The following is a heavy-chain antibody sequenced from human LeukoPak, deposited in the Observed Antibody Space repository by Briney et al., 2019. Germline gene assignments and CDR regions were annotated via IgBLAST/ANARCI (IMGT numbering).Heavy chain of an antibody. CDR1: GGSISSYY. CDR3: ARVAYSSGSYYFDY. V-gene: IGHV4-59*08. Sequence: SETLSRTCTVSGGSISSYYWSWIRQPPGKGLEWIGDIYYSGSTNSNPSLKSRVTISVDTSRNQLSLKLSSVTAADTALYYCARVAYSSGSYYFDYWGQGTLVTVSS. J-gene: IGHJ4*02. CDR2: IYYSGST. D-gene: IGHD6-19*01.